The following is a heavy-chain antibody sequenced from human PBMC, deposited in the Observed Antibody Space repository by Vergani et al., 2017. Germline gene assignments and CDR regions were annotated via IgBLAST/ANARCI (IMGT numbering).Heavy chain of an antibody. CDR2: IWSKPYGGTT. V-gene: IGHV3-49*04. D-gene: IGHD3-10*01. Sequence: EVHLVESGGGLVQPGRSLRLSCSGSGFTLGDYAMTWVRQAPGKGLEWVAFIWSKPYGGTTEYAASVKGRFTISRDDSKSIAYLQMSSLKAEDTAVYYCTRPDPNGSGSVGWFDPWGQGTLVTVSS. CDR1: GFTLGDYA. J-gene: IGHJ5*02. CDR3: TRPDPNGSGSVGWFDP.